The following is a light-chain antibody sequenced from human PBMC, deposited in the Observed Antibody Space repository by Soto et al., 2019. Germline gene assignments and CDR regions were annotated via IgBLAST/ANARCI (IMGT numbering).Light chain of an antibody. CDR2: EVN. CDR3: SSFTGTSTWV. Sequence: QSALTQPASVSGSPGQSITISCTGTSRDVGAHDRVSWSQQHPAKAPKLMIYEVNKRPSGVSDRFSGSKSGNTASLTISGLQPEDEADYYCSSFTGTSTWVIGGGTKLTVL. V-gene: IGLV2-14*01. CDR1: SRDVGAHDR. J-gene: IGLJ3*02.